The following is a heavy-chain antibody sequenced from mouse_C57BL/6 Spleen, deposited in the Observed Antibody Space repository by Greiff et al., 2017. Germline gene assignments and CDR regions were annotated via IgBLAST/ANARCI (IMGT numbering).Heavy chain of an antibody. CDR1: GYTFTSYW. CDR2: IDPSDSYT. D-gene: IGHD2-5*01. V-gene: IGHV1-50*01. J-gene: IGHJ4*01. Sequence: VQLQQPGAELVKPGASVKLSCKASGYTFTSYWMQWVKQRPGQGLEWIGEIDPSDSYTNYNQKFKGKATLTVDTSSSTAYMQLSSLTSEDSAVYYCARSRSYYSNYVGAMDYWGQGTSVTVSS. CDR3: ARSRSYYSNYVGAMDY.